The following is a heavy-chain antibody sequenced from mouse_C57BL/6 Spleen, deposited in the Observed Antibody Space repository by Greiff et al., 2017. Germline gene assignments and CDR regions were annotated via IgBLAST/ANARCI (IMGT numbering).Heavy chain of an antibody. CDR3: ARKSQIDYFDY. CDR2: IYPGDGDT. Sequence: LVESGPELVKPGASVKISCKASGYAFSSSWMNWVKQRPGKGLEWIGRIYPGDGDTNYNGKFKGKATLTADKSSSTAYMQLSSLTSEDSAVYFCARKSQIDYFDYWGQGTTLTVSS. CDR1: GYAFSSSW. V-gene: IGHV1-82*01. J-gene: IGHJ2*01.